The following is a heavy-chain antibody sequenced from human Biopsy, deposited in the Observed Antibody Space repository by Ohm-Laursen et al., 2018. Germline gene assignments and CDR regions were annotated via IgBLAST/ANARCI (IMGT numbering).Heavy chain of an antibody. V-gene: IGHV3-21*01. D-gene: IGHD3-10*02. CDR1: GFAFSDYS. J-gene: IGHJ4*02. CDR2: ISSTSNHI. CDR3: AKDDYDRVSSGYYFDY. Sequence: SLRLSCAASGFAFSDYSMNWVRQAPGQGLERVASISSTSNHIHYVDSVWGRFTISRDNAENSLYLEMNSLRVEDTAVYYCAKDDYDRVSSGYYFDYWGRGTLVSVSS.